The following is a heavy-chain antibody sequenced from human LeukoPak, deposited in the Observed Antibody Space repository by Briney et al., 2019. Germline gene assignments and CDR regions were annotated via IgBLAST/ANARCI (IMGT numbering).Heavy chain of an antibody. Sequence: ASVKVSCKASGYTFTGYYIHWVRQAPGQGLEWMGWINPNNGGTNYVQKFQGWVTMTRDTSISTAYMELSRLRSNDTAVYYCARDRHSGNYYLDYRGQGTLVTVSS. CDR3: ARDRHSGNYYLDY. J-gene: IGHJ4*02. D-gene: IGHD1-26*01. CDR1: GYTFTGYY. CDR2: INPNNGGT. V-gene: IGHV1-2*04.